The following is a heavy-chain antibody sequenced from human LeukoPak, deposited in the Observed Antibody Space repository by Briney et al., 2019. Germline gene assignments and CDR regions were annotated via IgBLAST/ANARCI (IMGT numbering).Heavy chain of an antibody. CDR3: ASNRGYSYGPFYFDY. V-gene: IGHV4-39*01. D-gene: IGHD5-18*01. Sequence: PSETLSLTCTVSGGSISNGSYYWGWVRQPPGKGPEWIGSIYHNGNTYYNPSLESRVTMSVDTSKNQFSLKLSSVTAADTAVFYCASNRGYSYGPFYFDYWGRGTLVTVSS. CDR1: GGSISNGSYY. CDR2: IYHNGNT. J-gene: IGHJ4*02.